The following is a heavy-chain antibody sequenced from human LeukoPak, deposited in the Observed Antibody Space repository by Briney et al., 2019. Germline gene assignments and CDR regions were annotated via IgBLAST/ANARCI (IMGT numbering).Heavy chain of an antibody. Sequence: ASVKVSCKASGGTFSSYAISWVRQAPGQGLEWMGGIIPIFGTANYAQKFQGRVTITADKSTSTAYMELSRLRSDDTAVYYCARARRYFDWLLDDYWGQGTLVTVSS. CDR2: IIPIFGTA. CDR1: GGTFSSYA. V-gene: IGHV1-69*06. J-gene: IGHJ4*02. D-gene: IGHD3-9*01. CDR3: ARARRYFDWLLDDY.